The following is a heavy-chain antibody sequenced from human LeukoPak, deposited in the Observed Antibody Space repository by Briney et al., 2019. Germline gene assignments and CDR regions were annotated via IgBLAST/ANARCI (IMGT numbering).Heavy chain of an antibody. Sequence: SETLSLTCTVSGGSISSYYWSWIRQPPGKGLEWIGYIYYSGSTNYNPSLKSRVTISVDTSKNQFSLKLSSVTAADTAVYYCARLDDPGPLRTLASQTLAFDIWGQGTMVTVSS. CDR3: ARLDDPGPLRTLASQTLAFDI. CDR1: GGSISSYY. CDR2: IYYSGST. V-gene: IGHV4-59*01. J-gene: IGHJ3*02. D-gene: IGHD3-3*01.